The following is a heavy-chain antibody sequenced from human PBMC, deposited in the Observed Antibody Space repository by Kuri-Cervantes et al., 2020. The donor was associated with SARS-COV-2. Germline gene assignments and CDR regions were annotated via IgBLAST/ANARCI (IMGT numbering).Heavy chain of an antibody. D-gene: IGHD3-22*01. V-gene: IGHV4-39*01. Sequence: SETLSLTCSVSGGSISTTTYYWGWIRQSPGTGLEYIGSIYYSVGTHYNPSLKSRVTTSVDTSNNQSSLKLTSMTAADTAVYYCTRVASLYDSSGLVTSYYFDYWGQGILVTVSS. CDR2: IYYSVGT. J-gene: IGHJ4*02. CDR3: TRVASLYDSSGLVTSYYFDY. CDR1: GGSISTTTYY.